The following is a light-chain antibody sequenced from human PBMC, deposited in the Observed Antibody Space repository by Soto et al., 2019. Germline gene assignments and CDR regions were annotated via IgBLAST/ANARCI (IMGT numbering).Light chain of an antibody. CDR3: QQYGSSPPLT. Sequence: EIVLTQSPATLSSFPGDRVTLSCRASQYINTRLAWYQHRPGQAPRLLIYQTSIRAAGIPARFSGSGSGTDFTLTISRLEPEDFAVYYCQQYGSSPPLTFGGGTKVDIK. V-gene: IGKV3-20*01. CDR2: QTS. CDR1: QYINTR. J-gene: IGKJ4*01.